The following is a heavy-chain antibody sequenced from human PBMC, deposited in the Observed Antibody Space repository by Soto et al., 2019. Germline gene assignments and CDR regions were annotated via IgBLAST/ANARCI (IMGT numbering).Heavy chain of an antibody. V-gene: IGHV5-51*01. Sequence: PGESLKISCKGSGYSFTSYWIGWVRQMPGKGLEWMGIIYPGDSDTRYSPSFQGQVTISADKSISTAYLQWSSLKASDTAMYYCARFSRPDTAMVRDYYYYYGMDVWGQGTTVTVSS. CDR1: GYSFTSYW. CDR3: ARFSRPDTAMVRDYYYYYGMDV. D-gene: IGHD5-18*01. CDR2: IYPGDSDT. J-gene: IGHJ6*02.